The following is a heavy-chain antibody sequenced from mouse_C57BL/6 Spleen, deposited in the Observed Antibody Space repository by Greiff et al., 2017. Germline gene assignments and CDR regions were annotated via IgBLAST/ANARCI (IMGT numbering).Heavy chain of an antibody. D-gene: IGHD1-1*01. CDR2: IYPGGGYT. J-gene: IGHJ1*03. Sequence: QVQLKQSGAELVRPGTSVKMSCKASGYTFTNYWIGWAKQRPGHGLEWIGDIYPGGGYTNYNEKFKGKATLTADKSSSTAYMQFSSLTSEDSAIYYCARGDYGSSYGYFDVWGTGTPVTVSS. CDR3: ARGDYGSSYGYFDV. V-gene: IGHV1-63*01. CDR1: GYTFTNYW.